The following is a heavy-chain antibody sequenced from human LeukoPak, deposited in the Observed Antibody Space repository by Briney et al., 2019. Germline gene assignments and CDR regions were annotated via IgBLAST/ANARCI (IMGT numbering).Heavy chain of an antibody. CDR1: GYTFTSYY. V-gene: IGHV1-24*01. CDR2: FDPEDGET. J-gene: IGHJ4*02. D-gene: IGHD6-13*01. Sequence: GASVKVSCKASGYTFTSYYMHWVRQAPGKGLEWMGGFDPEDGETIYAQKFQGRVTMTEDTSTDTAYMELSSLRSEDTAVYYCARSSIIAAAGPYYFDYWGQGTLVTVSS. CDR3: ARSSIIAAAGPYYFDY.